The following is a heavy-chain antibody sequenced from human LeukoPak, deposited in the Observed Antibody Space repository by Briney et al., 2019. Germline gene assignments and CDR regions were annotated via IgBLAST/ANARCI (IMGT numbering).Heavy chain of an antibody. CDR1: GFTFSSYA. J-gene: IGHJ4*02. CDR3: ATDGGEVLRFLEWLSNLDF. V-gene: IGHV3-30*04. Sequence: PGGSLRLSCAASGFTFSSYAMHWVRQAPGKGLEWVAVISYDGNDKYYADSVKGRLTISRDNSKNTLYLQMNSLRADDTAVYYCATDGGEVLRFLEWLSNLDFWGQGTLVTASS. CDR2: ISYDGNDK. D-gene: IGHD3-3*01.